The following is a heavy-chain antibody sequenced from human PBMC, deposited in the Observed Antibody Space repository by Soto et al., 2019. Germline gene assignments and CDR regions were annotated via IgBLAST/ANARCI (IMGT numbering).Heavy chain of an antibody. V-gene: IGHV1-3*01. CDR1: GYTFTTYA. D-gene: IGHD1-26*01. CDR3: GRSVVGATGEILYNAMDV. J-gene: IGHJ6*02. CDR2: INPASGHT. Sequence: QVQLVQSGAEVKKPGASVKVSCKASGYTFTTYALHWVRQAPGQRPEWMGWINPASGHTKYSKKFQDRVTITRDTSASTGYIELSSLICEDTAVYYCGRSVVGATGEILYNAMDVWGQGTTVTVSS.